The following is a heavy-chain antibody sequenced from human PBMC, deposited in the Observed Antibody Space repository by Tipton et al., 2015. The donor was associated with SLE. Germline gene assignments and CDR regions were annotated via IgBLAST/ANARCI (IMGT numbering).Heavy chain of an antibody. V-gene: IGHV4-4*09. CDR1: NGSINYYH. J-gene: IGHJ4*02. D-gene: IGHD5-24*01. Sequence: TLSLTCTVSNGSINYYHWSWIRQPPGKGLEWIGWIYSSGTTSHNPSLKSRVGISIDTSKNHFSLNLRSVAAADTAVYYCASQRFQQTGDYFDYWGQGILVTVSS. CDR3: ASQRFQQTGDYFDY. CDR2: IYSSGTT.